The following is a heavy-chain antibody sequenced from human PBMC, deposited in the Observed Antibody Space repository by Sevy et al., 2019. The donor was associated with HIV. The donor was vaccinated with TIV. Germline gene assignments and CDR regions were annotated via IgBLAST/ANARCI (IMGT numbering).Heavy chain of an antibody. J-gene: IGHJ6*02. CDR1: GFTFSSFD. CDR2: IGAAGDT. V-gene: IGHV3-13*01. Sequence: GGSLRLSCEASGFTFSSFDMHWVRQATGKGLEWISTIGAAGDTYYLGSVKGRFTISRENAKNSLYLQMNSLRAGDTALYYCARDLRDGEDLFQYYGMDVWGRGTTVTVSS. CDR3: ARDLRDGEDLFQYYGMDV. D-gene: IGHD4-17*01.